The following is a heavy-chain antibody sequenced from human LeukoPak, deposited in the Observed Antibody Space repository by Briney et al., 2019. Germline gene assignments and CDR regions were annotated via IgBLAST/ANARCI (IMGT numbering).Heavy chain of an antibody. CDR1: GFSFDEYT. Sequence: GGSLRLSCAASGFSFDEYTLHWVRQAPGKGLEWVSAISGSGGSTYYADSVKGRFTISRDNSKNTLYLQMNSLRAEDTAVYYCAKDTGRGYYDSSGYPTLYYFDYWGQGTLVTVSS. CDR3: AKDTGRGYYDSSGYPTLYYFDY. D-gene: IGHD3-22*01. CDR2: ISGSGGST. V-gene: IGHV3-23*01. J-gene: IGHJ4*02.